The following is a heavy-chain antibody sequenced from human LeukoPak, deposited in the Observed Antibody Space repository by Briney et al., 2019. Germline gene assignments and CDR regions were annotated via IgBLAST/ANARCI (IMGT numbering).Heavy chain of an antibody. CDR3: ARTYYYDSSGYSYYFDY. D-gene: IGHD3-22*01. CDR1: GFTFSSYE. V-gene: IGHV3-48*03. Sequence: GGSLRLSCAASGFTFSSYEMNWVRQAPGKGLEWVSYISSSGSTIYYAGSVRGRFTISRDNAKNSLYLQMNSLRAEDTAVYYCARTYYYDSSGYSYYFDYWGQGTLVTVSS. CDR2: ISSSGSTI. J-gene: IGHJ4*02.